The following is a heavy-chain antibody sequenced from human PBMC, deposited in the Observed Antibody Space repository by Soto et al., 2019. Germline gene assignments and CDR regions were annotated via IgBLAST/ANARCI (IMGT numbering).Heavy chain of an antibody. CDR2: INTAGSTK. CDR1: GFTFSNFE. CDR3: ARAECSSPDCLTAYYSYGLDV. D-gene: IGHD3-9*01. V-gene: IGHV3-48*03. J-gene: IGHJ6*02. Sequence: GGSLRLSCAASGFTFSNFEMHWVRQAPGKGLEWVSYINTAGSTKYCAESVKDRFTISRDNARNSLFLQMNSLRAEDTAVYYCARAECSSPDCLTAYYSYGLDVWGQGSTVTVSS.